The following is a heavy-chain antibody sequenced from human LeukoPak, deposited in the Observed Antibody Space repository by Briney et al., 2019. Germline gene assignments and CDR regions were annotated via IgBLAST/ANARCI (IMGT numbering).Heavy chain of an antibody. CDR2: INSDGSST. CDR1: GFTFSSYW. D-gene: IGHD6-13*01. Sequence: PGGSLRLSCAASGFTFSSYWMHWVRQAPGKGLVWVSRINSDGSSTSYADPVKGRFTISRDNAKNTLYLQMNSLRAEDTAVYYCARGAYSSSSKNDYWGQGTLVTVSS. CDR3: ARGAYSSSSKNDY. V-gene: IGHV3-74*01. J-gene: IGHJ4*02.